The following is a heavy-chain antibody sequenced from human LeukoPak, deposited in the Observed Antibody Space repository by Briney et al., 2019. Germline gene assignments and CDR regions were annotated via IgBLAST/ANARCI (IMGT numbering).Heavy chain of an antibody. CDR1: GGSFSGYY. CDR2: INHSGST. D-gene: IGHD3-3*01. CDR3: ARGYYDFWSGYYREKTYYYYYYMDV. Sequence: SETLSLTCAVYGGSFSGYYWSWIRQPPGKGLEWIGEINHSGSTNYNPSLKSRVTISVDTSKNQFSLKLSSVTAADTAAYYCARGYYDFWSGYYREKTYYYYYYMDVWGKGTTVTVSS. J-gene: IGHJ6*03. V-gene: IGHV4-34*01.